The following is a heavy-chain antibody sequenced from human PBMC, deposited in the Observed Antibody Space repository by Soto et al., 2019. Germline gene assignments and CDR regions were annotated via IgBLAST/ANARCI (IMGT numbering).Heavy chain of an antibody. CDR1: GYTFTSYG. CDR2: ISAYNGNT. J-gene: IGHJ6*03. Sequence: QVQLVQSGAEVKKPGASVKVSCKASGYTFTSYGISWVRQAPGQGLEWMGWISAYNGNTNYAQKLQGRVTMTTDTSTSTAYMELRSLRSDDTAVYYYARGPIVVPAATYYYYYYIDFWGKGTTVTVSS. D-gene: IGHD2-2*01. CDR3: ARGPIVVPAATYYYYYYIDF. V-gene: IGHV1-18*01.